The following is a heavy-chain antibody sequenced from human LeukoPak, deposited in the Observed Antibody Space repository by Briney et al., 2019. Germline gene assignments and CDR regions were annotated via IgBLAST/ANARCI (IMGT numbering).Heavy chain of an antibody. CDR1: GYSFSSGYY. Sequence: SQTLSLTCAVSGYSFSSGYYWGWIRQPPGKGLEWIGSFYHTGSTYYNPSLKSRVTISIDTSKNQFSLKLSSVTAADTAVYYCARHWGATGFDSWGQGTLVTVSS. V-gene: IGHV4-38-2*01. J-gene: IGHJ4*02. CDR3: ARHWGATGFDS. D-gene: IGHD3-16*01. CDR2: FYHTGST.